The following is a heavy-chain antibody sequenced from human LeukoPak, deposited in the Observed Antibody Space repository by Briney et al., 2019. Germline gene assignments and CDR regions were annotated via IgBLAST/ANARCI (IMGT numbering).Heavy chain of an antibody. CDR1: GGSISSGGYY. V-gene: IGHV4-61*08. D-gene: IGHD3-3*01. CDR3: ARDPTAWLASSYYDLWSGFFPVYGMDV. J-gene: IGHJ6*02. CDR2: IYYSGRT. Sequence: SETLSLTCTVSGGSISSGGYYWSWIRQPPGKGLEWIGYIYYSGRTNYNPSLKSRVTISVDTSKNQFSLKLSSVTAADTAVYYCARDPTAWLASSYYDLWSGFFPVYGMDVWGQGTTVTVSS.